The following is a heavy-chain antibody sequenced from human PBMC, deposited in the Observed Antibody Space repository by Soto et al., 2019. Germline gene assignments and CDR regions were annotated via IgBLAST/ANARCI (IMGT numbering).Heavy chain of an antibody. CDR2: INAGNGNT. Sequence: GASVKVSCKASGYTFTSYAMHWVRQAPGQRLEWMGWINAGNGNTKYSQKFQGRVTITRDTSASTAYMELSSLRSEDTAVYYCARAYYDFWSGSEPHYYYYGMDVWGQGTTVTVS. CDR1: GYTFTSYA. CDR3: ARAYYDFWSGSEPHYYYYGMDV. J-gene: IGHJ6*02. V-gene: IGHV1-3*01. D-gene: IGHD3-3*01.